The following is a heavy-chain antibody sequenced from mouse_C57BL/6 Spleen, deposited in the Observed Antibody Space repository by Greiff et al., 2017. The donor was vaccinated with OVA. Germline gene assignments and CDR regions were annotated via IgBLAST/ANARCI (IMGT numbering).Heavy chain of an antibody. V-gene: IGHV1-50*01. CDR3: ARLNYVGYFDY. Sequence: VQLQQPGAELVKPGASVKLSCKASGYTFTSYWMQWVKQRPGQGLEWIGDIDPSDSYTNYNQKFKGKATLTVDTSSSTAYIQLSSLTSEDSAVYYCARLNYVGYFDYWGQGTTLTVSS. CDR1: GYTFTSYW. CDR2: IDPSDSYT. J-gene: IGHJ2*01. D-gene: IGHD1-1*01.